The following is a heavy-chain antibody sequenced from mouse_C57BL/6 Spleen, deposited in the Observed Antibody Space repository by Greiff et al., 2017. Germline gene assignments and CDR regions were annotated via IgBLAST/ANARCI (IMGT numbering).Heavy chain of an antibody. D-gene: IGHD1-1*01. CDR2: INPNNGGT. CDR1: GYTFTDYY. J-gene: IGHJ2*01. V-gene: IGHV1-26*01. CDR3: ARARGITTVVATQDSFAY. Sequence: EVQLQQSGPELVKPGASVKISCKASGYTFTDYYMNWVKQSPGKSLEWIGDINPNNGGTSYNQKFKGKATLTVDKSSSTAYMELRSLTSEDSALYYCARARGITTVVATQDSFAYWGQGTTLTVSS.